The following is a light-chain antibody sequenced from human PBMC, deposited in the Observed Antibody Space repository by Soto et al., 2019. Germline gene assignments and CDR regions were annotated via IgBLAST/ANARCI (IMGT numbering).Light chain of an antibody. J-gene: IGKJ1*01. V-gene: IGKV3D-20*01. CDR1: QGVSSSY. CDR3: QQYGSSPT. CDR2: DAS. Sequence: EIVSTQSPAPLALSPGERATLSCGASQGVSSSYLAWYQQKPGLAPRLLIYDASSRATGIPDRFSGSGSGTDFTLTISRLEPEDFAVYYCQQYGSSPTFGQGTKVEIK.